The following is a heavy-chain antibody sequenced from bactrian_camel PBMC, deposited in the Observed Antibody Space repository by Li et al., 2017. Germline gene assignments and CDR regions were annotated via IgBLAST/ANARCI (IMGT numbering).Heavy chain of an antibody. J-gene: IGHJ4*01. CDR2: IDSGGSTT. CDR3: ARVRGVVAVGFVDY. D-gene: IGHD6*01. Sequence: VQLVESGGGSVQAGGSLRLSCVASRYTYSSGCMGWFRQAPVKGREWVASIDSGGSTTYYADSVKGRFTASRDNAQNTVYLQMNSLKPDDTAVYSCARVRGVVAVGFVDYWGQGTQVTVS. CDR1: RYTYSSGC. V-gene: IGHV3S40*01.